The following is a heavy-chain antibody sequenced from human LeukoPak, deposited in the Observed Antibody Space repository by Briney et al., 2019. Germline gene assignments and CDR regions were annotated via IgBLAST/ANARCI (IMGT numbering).Heavy chain of an antibody. CDR1: GDSVSSRNYH. CDR2: IYYSGRT. D-gene: IGHD3-22*01. Sequence: SETLSLTCSVSGDSVSSRNYHWSWIRQPPGKGLEWIAYIYYSGRTNYNPSLKSRVTISVDTSKNQFSLKLSSVTAADTAVYYCARMYYYDNSFDYWGQGTLVTVSS. J-gene: IGHJ4*02. CDR3: ARMYYYDNSFDY. V-gene: IGHV4-61*01.